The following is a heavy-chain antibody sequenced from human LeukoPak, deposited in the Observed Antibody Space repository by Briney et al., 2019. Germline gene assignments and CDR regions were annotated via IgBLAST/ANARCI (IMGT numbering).Heavy chain of an antibody. D-gene: IGHD6-13*01. Sequence: PGGSLRLSCAASGFTVSSNYMSWVRQAPGKGLELVSVIYSGGSTYYADSVKGRFTISRDNSKNTLYLQMNSLRAEDTAVYYCARDLYSRRSYWGQGTLVTVSS. CDR1: GFTVSSNY. CDR3: ARDLYSRRSY. CDR2: IYSGGST. J-gene: IGHJ4*02. V-gene: IGHV3-53*01.